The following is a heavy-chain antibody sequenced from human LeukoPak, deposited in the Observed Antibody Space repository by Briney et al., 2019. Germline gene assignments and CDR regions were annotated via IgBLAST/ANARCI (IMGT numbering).Heavy chain of an antibody. Sequence: YYCPSLKNRVIMSVDTSKNQFSLDLSSATAADTAIYYCARRRHNYDYYDVWGQGTKVTVSS. CDR3: ARRRHNYDYYDV. D-gene: IGHD3-16*01. J-gene: IGHJ3*01. V-gene: IGHV4-39*01.